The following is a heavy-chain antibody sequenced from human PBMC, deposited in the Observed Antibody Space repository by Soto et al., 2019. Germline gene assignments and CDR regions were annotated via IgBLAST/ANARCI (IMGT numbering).Heavy chain of an antibody. CDR2: INPSGGFT. CDR1: GYTFTSYY. Sequence: ASVKVSCKTSGYTFTSYYIQWVRQAPGQGLEWMGIINPSGGFTTYSQKFQGRVTMTRDTSTSTVYMELSSLRSEDTAVYYCARGRTEGYDRRFFDYWGQGTQVTV. CDR3: ARGRTEGYDRRFFDY. D-gene: IGHD5-12*01. J-gene: IGHJ4*02. V-gene: IGHV1-46*03.